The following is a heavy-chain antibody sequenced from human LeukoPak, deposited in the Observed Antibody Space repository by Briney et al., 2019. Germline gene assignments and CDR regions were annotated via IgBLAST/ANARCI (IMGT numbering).Heavy chain of an antibody. Sequence: QPGGSLRLSCAASGFTFTSDAMSWVRQAPGKGLEWVSIISISGTTTYYADSVKGRFTVSRDNSKSTLYLQMNSLRAEDTAVYYCATSKYFQHWGQGTVVTVPS. J-gene: IGHJ1*01. CDR1: GFTFTSDA. V-gene: IGHV3-23*01. D-gene: IGHD2-2*01. CDR2: ISISGTTT. CDR3: ATSKYFQH.